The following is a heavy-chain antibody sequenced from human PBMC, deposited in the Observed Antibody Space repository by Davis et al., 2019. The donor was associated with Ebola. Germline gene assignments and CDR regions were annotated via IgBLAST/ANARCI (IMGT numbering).Heavy chain of an antibody. J-gene: IGHJ4*02. CDR3: ARGRNGGWDFDY. V-gene: IGHV1-18*01. Sequence: SVTVSCKASGYTFNSHGISWVRQAPGQGLEWMAWISAYNGHTNYAQKFQGRLTLTTDTSTSTVYMELRSLTSDDTAEYYCARGRNGGWDFDYWGQGTRVTVSS. CDR1: GYTFNSHG. D-gene: IGHD6-19*01. CDR2: ISAYNGHT.